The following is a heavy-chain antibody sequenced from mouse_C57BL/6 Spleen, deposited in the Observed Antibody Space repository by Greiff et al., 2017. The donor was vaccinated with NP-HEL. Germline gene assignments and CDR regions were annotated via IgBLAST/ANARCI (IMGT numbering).Heavy chain of an antibody. J-gene: IGHJ2*01. V-gene: IGHV5-4*01. CDR2: ISDGGSYT. CDR1: GFTFSSYA. Sequence: EVNLVESGGGLVKPGGSLKLSCAASGFTFSSYAMSWVRQTPEKRLEWVATISDGGSYTYYPDNVKGRFTISRDNAKNNLYLQMSHLKSEDTAMYYCAREGLLSYYCDYWGQGTTLTVSS. D-gene: IGHD2-1*01. CDR3: AREGLLSYYCDY.